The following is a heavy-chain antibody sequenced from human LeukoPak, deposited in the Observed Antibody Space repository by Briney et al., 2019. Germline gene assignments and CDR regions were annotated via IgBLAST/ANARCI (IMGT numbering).Heavy chain of an antibody. CDR3: ARDLTYSSSSRGLLYYYYYMDV. V-gene: IGHV4-4*07. CDR1: GGSISSYY. CDR2: IYTSGST. D-gene: IGHD6-6*01. Sequence: PSETLSLTCTVSGGSISSYYWSWIRQPAGKGLEWIGRIYTSGSTNYNPSLKSRVTTSVDTSKNQFPLKLSSVTAADTAVYYCARDLTYSSSSRGLLYYYYYMDVWGKGTTVTVSS. J-gene: IGHJ6*03.